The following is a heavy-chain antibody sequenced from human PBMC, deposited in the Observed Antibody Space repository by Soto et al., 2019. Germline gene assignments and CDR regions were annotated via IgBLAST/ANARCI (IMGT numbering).Heavy chain of an antibody. V-gene: IGHV1-69*13. Sequence: SVKASFKSRVGTVYTYTFTCVRPAAAQGLEWMGSITPIYPTTNYAERFQGRLTITADGSTHTAYMDLTSLTSEDTAVYYCARIPRYSFPAADDLDSWGQGTRVTVSS. CDR2: ITPIYPTT. D-gene: IGHD5-18*01. CDR1: VGTVYTYT. J-gene: IGHJ4*02. CDR3: ARIPRYSFPAADDLDS.